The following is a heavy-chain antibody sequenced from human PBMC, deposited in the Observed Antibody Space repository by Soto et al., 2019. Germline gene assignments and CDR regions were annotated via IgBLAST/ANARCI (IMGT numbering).Heavy chain of an antibody. Sequence: GSLRLSCSTSGFTFKDCAISWVRQAPGKGLEWVSGISGSGGATYYTDSVKGRFTISRDNSRRTLHLQMDSLRAEDAAVYFCVRRAITATTNWGAFDVWGQGTVVTVSS. CDR1: GFTFKDCA. D-gene: IGHD1-20*01. CDR3: VRRAITATTNWGAFDV. CDR2: ISGSGGAT. V-gene: IGHV3-23*01. J-gene: IGHJ3*01.